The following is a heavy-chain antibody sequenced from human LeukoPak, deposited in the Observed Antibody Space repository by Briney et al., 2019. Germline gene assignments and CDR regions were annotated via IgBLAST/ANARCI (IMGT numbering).Heavy chain of an antibody. CDR1: GFTFSSYW. CDR3: AREIRLRWYYYYYMDV. Sequence: PGGSLRLSCAASGFTFSSYWMSWVRQAPGKGLEWVANIKQDGSEKYYVDSVKGRFTISRDNAKNSLYLQMNSLRAEDTAVYYCAREIRLRWYYYYYMDVWGKGTTVTVSS. J-gene: IGHJ6*03. D-gene: IGHD5-24*01. CDR2: IKQDGSEK. V-gene: IGHV3-7*01.